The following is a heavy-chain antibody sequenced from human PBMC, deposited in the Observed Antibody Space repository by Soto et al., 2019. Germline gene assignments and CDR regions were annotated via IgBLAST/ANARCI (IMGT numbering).Heavy chain of an antibody. D-gene: IGHD5-12*01. CDR3: ARKEDGYNRLFDY. V-gene: IGHV4-39*01. CDR2: MFYSGTT. Sequence: SEPLSLTCTVSGVSINSRGYYWGWIRQPPGKGLEWIESMFYSGTTYYNPSLKSRITIAVDSSKNQFSLSLSSVTAADTAFYYCARKEDGYNRLFDYWGQGILVTVS. J-gene: IGHJ4*02. CDR1: GVSINSRGYY.